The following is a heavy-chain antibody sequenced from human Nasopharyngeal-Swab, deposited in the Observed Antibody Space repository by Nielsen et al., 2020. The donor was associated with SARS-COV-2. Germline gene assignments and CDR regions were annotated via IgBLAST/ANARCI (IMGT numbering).Heavy chain of an antibody. J-gene: IGHJ4*02. CDR3: ATPRGFSGYDYGY. CDR2: IYSGGST. CDR1: GFTFSSYS. V-gene: IGHV3-66*04. D-gene: IGHD5-12*01. Sequence: GESLKISCAASGFTFSSYSMNWVRQAPGKGLEWVSVIYSGGSTYYADSVKGRFTISRDNSKNTLYLQMNSLRADDTAVYYCATPRGFSGYDYGYWGQGNLVTVSS.